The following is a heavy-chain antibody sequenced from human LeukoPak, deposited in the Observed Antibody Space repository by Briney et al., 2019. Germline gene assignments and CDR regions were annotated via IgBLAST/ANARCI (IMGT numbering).Heavy chain of an antibody. D-gene: IGHD3-22*01. CDR2: IIPIFGTA. V-gene: IGHV1-69*05. Sequence: SVKVSCKASGGTFSSYAISWVRQAPGQGLEWMGGIIPIFGTANYAPKFQGRVTITTDESTSTAYMELSSLRSEDTAVYYCAREKYYYDSSGYYYNAFDIWGQGTMVTVSS. CDR1: GGTFSSYA. J-gene: IGHJ3*02. CDR3: AREKYYYDSSGYYYNAFDI.